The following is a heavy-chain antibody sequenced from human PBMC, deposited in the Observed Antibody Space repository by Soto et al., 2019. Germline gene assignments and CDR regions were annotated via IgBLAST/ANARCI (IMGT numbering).Heavy chain of an antibody. CDR1: GGSISSYY. Sequence: SETLSLTCTVSGGSISSYYWNWIRQPPGKGLEWIGYIYYSGNTNYNPSLKSRVTISVDTSKNQFSLKLSSVTAADTAVYYCARVSGGDYDNPFDYWGQGTLVTVSS. D-gene: IGHD4-17*01. J-gene: IGHJ4*02. V-gene: IGHV4-59*01. CDR2: IYYSGNT. CDR3: ARVSGGDYDNPFDY.